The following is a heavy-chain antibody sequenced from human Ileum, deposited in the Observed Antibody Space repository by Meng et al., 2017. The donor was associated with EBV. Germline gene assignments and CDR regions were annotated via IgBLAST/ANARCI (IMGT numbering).Heavy chain of an antibody. D-gene: IGHD3-22*01. CDR2: IYYSGST. Sequence: VQLQESGPALVKPSDTLSLTCAVSGYSICSTNWWGWIRQPPGKGLEWIGYIYYSGSTSYNPSLKSRVTMSVDTSKNQFSLNLNSVTAVDTAVYYCARNVPGTSAYYDWGQGTLVTVSS. V-gene: IGHV4-28*01. CDR1: GYSICSTNW. J-gene: IGHJ4*02. CDR3: ARNVPGTSAYYD.